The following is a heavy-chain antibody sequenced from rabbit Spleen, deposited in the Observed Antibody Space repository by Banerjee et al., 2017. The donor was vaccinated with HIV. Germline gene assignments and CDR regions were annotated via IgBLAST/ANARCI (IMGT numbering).Heavy chain of an antibody. CDR1: GFSFSNKAV. Sequence: QEQLVESGGGLVQPGGSLKLSCTASGFSFSNKAVMCWVRQAPGKGLEWIACIYTSSGGTTYYASWAKGRFTITKSTSLNTVTLQMTSLTAADAATYFCAKDLTNVIGWNFGLWGPGTLVTVS. CDR3: AKDLTNVIGWNFGL. V-gene: IGHV1S45*01. CDR2: IYTSSGGTT. D-gene: IGHD1-1*01. J-gene: IGHJ4*01.